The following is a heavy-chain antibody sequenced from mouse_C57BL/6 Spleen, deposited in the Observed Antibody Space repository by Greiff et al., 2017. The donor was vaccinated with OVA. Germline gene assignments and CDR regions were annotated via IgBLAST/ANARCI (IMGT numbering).Heavy chain of an antibody. CDR2: IYPGSGST. Sequence: VQLQQPGAELVKPGASVKMSCKASGYTFTSYWITWVKQRPGQGLEWIGDIYPGSGSTNYNEKFKSKATLTVDTSSSTAYMQLSSLTSDDSAVYYCARQYYGSSGWYFDVWGTGTTVTVSS. D-gene: IGHD1-1*01. J-gene: IGHJ1*03. CDR3: ARQYYGSSGWYFDV. V-gene: IGHV1-55*01. CDR1: GYTFTSYW.